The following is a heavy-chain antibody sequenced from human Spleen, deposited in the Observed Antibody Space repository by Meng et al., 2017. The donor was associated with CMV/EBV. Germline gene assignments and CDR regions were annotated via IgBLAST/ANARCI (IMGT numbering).Heavy chain of an antibody. CDR3: AKYIVVVIGWYDAFDI. V-gene: IGHV3-23*01. D-gene: IGHD2-21*01. J-gene: IGHJ3*02. Sequence: GESLKISCAASGFTFSTHTMSWVRQAPGKGLEWVSTISGGGGNTYYADSVKGRFTISRDNSKNTLYLQMNSLRAEDTAVYYCAKYIVVVIGWYDAFDIWGQGTMVTVSS. CDR1: GFTFSTHT. CDR2: ISGGGGNT.